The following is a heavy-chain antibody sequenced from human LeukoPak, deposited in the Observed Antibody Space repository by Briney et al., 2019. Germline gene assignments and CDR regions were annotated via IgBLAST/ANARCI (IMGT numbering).Heavy chain of an antibody. V-gene: IGHV1-24*01. CDR1: GYTLTELS. D-gene: IGHD1-1*01. Sequence: ASVKVSCKVSGYTLTELSMHWVRQAPGKGLEWMGGFDPEDGETFYAQKFQGRVTMTEDTSTDTAYMELSSLRSEDTAVYYCARISLKQQLVLGDYWGQGTLVTVSS. CDR3: ARISLKQQLVLGDY. CDR2: FDPEDGET. J-gene: IGHJ4*02.